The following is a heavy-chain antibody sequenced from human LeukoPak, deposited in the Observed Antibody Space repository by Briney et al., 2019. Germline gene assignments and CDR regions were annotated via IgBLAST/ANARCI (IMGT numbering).Heavy chain of an antibody. D-gene: IGHD3-22*01. CDR3: ARDHRGYYYDSSGYLDY. J-gene: IGHJ4*02. CDR1: GFTFNNAW. CDR2: IKTKTDGGTT. Sequence: PGGSLRLSCAASGFTFNNAWMSWVRQAPGKGLEWVGRIKTKTDGGTTDYAAPVKGRFTISRDDSKNTLYLQMNSLRAEDTAVYYCARDHRGYYYDSSGYLDYWGQGTLVTVSS. V-gene: IGHV3-15*01.